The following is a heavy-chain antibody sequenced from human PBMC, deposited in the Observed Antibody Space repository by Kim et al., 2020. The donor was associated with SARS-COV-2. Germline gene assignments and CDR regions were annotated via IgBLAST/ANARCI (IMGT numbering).Heavy chain of an antibody. CDR2: IYYSGST. Sequence: SETLSLTCTISSGSISDYYWTWIRQPPGKGLEWIGYIYYSGSTNYNPSLKSRITISIDTSKNQFSLKLSSVTAADTAVYFCVRVGSYGSGDYYNLKFDPWGQGTLVTVSS. D-gene: IGHD3-10*01. CDR1: SGSISDYY. CDR3: VRVGSYGSGDYYNLKFDP. J-gene: IGHJ5*02. V-gene: IGHV4-59*01.